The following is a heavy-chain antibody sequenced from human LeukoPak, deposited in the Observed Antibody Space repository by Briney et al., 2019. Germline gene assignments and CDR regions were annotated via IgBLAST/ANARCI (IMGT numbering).Heavy chain of an antibody. J-gene: IGHJ4*02. Sequence: GGSLRLSCAASGFTFSNAWMSWVRQAPGKGLEWVGRIKSKTDGGTTDYAAPVKGRFTISRDDSKNTLYLQMNSLKTEDTAVYYCTTGPGLAIELDYWGQGTLVTVSS. CDR3: TTGPGLAIELDY. D-gene: IGHD6-13*01. V-gene: IGHV3-15*01. CDR1: GFTFSNAW. CDR2: IKSKTDGGTT.